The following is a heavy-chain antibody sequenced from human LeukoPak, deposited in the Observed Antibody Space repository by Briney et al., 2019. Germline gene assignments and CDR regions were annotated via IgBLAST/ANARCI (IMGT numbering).Heavy chain of an antibody. CDR3: ARHPGGYCSSTSCPGGDYYYYGMDV. CDR2: IYPGDSDT. D-gene: IGHD2-2*01. Sequence: GESLKISCKGSGYSFTSYWIGWVRQMPGKGLEWMGIIYPGDSDTRYSPSFQGQVTISADKSISTAYLQWGSLKASDTAMYYCARHPGGYCSSTSCPGGDYYYYGMDVWGQGTTVTVSS. J-gene: IGHJ6*02. CDR1: GYSFTSYW. V-gene: IGHV5-51*01.